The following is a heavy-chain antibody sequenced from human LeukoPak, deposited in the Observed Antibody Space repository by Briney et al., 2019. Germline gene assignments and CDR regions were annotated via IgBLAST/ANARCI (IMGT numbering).Heavy chain of an antibody. J-gene: IGHJ6*02. Sequence: GGSLRLSCVASGFTFGTYGMHWVRQAPGKGLEWVAVMSHDGGIGKYADSVKGRSTISRDNSKKTLYLQMNSLRSDDAAVYYCARAKIIHSITHMDVWGQGTTVTVSS. CDR2: MSHDGGIG. CDR3: ARAKIIHSITHMDV. D-gene: IGHD2/OR15-2a*01. V-gene: IGHV3-30*03. CDR1: GFTFGTYG.